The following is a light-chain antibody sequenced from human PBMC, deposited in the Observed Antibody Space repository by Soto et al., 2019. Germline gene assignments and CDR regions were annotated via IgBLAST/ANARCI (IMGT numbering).Light chain of an antibody. J-gene: IGLJ2*01. CDR2: DVS. Sequence: QLVLTQPASVSGSPGQSITISCTGTSSDVGGYNYVSWYQQHPGKAPKLMIYDVSNRPSGVSNRFSGSKSGNTASLTISGLQAEDEADYYCSSYTSSSTATFGGGTKLTVL. V-gene: IGLV2-14*01. CDR3: SSYTSSSTAT. CDR1: SSDVGGYNY.